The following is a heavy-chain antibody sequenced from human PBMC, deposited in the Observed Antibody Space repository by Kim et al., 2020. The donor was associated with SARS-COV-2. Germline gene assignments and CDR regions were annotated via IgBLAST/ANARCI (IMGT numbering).Heavy chain of an antibody. D-gene: IGHD7-27*01. V-gene: IGHV1-69*13. CDR2: IIPIFGTA. CDR1: GGTFSSYA. Sequence: SVKVSCKASGGTFSSYAISWVRQAPGQGLEWMGGIIPIFGTANYAQKFQGRVTITADESTSTAYMELSSLRSEDTAVYYCARRDKQGSPPKLGQPYYYYYYGMDVWGQGTTVTVSS. J-gene: IGHJ6*02. CDR3: ARRDKQGSPPKLGQPYYYYYYGMDV.